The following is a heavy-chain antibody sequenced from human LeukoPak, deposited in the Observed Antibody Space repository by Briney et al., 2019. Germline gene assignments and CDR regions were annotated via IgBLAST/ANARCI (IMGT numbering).Heavy chain of an antibody. V-gene: IGHV3-7*01. CDR2: IKQDGSEK. CDR1: GLTFSSYW. Sequence: PGGSLRLSCVASGLTFSSYWMSWVRQAPGKGLEWVANIKQDGSEKYYVDSVKGRFTISRDNAKNSLYLQMNSLRAEDTAVYYCATNRSLAYWGQGTLVTVSS. D-gene: IGHD3-3*02. CDR3: ATNRSLAY. J-gene: IGHJ4*02.